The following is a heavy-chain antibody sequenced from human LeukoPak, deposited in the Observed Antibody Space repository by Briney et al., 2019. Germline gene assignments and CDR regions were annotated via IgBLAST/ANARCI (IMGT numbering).Heavy chain of an antibody. Sequence: ASVKVSCKASGYTFTSYGISWVRQAPGRGLEWMGWISAYNGNTNYAQKLQGRVTMTTDTSTSTAYMELRSLRSDDTAVYYCARGPFTRANNWFDPWGQGTLVTVSS. D-gene: IGHD3-10*01. J-gene: IGHJ5*02. V-gene: IGHV1-18*01. CDR3: ARGPFTRANNWFDP. CDR1: GYTFTSYG. CDR2: ISAYNGNT.